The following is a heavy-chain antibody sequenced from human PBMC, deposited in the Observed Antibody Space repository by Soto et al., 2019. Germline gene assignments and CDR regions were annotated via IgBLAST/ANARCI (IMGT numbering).Heavy chain of an antibody. J-gene: IGHJ6*02. V-gene: IGHV3-30*18. CDR1: GFTFSSYG. CDR2: ISYDGSNK. Sequence: PGGSLRLSCAASGFTFSSYGMHWVRQAPGKGLEWVAVISYDGSNKYYADSVKGRFTISRDNSKNTLYLQMNSLRAEDTAVYYCANAVGYSYSYGMDVWGQGTTVTVSS. D-gene: IGHD5-18*01. CDR3: ANAVGYSYSYGMDV.